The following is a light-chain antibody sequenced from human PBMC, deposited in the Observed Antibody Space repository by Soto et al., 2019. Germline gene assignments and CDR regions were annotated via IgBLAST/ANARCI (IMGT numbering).Light chain of an antibody. CDR3: CSYAGGSTFGGI. Sequence: QSALTQPASVSGSPGQSITISCTGTSSDVGSYNLVSWYQQHPGKAPKLMIFEGSKRPSGVSNRFSGSKPGNTASLTISGLQAEDEADYHCCSYAGGSTFGGIFGGGTKLTVL. CDR1: SSDVGSYNL. V-gene: IGLV2-23*03. CDR2: EGS. J-gene: IGLJ2*01.